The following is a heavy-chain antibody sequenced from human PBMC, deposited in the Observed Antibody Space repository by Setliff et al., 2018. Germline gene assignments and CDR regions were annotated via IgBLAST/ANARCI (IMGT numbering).Heavy chain of an antibody. CDR1: GYTFTDYP. CDR3: ARASRFGTIVYRGYYYMDV. V-gene: IGHV7-4-1*02. CDR2: IHTMSGES. J-gene: IGHJ6*03. Sequence: GASVKVSCKASGYTFTDYPITWVRQAPGQGLEWMGWIHTMSGESTFAQGFTGRFVFSLDTSVSTAYLQISSLKAEDTAVYYCARASRFGTIVYRGYYYMDVWGKGTTVTVSS. D-gene: IGHD3-10*01.